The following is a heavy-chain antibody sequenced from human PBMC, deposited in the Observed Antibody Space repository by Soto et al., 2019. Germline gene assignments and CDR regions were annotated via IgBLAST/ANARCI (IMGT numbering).Heavy chain of an antibody. V-gene: IGHV4-59*12. CDR1: GGSISNFY. CDR2: VNYSGST. CDR3: ASHKDAGSERAGRDF. D-gene: IGHD6-25*01. Sequence: QVQLQESGPGLVKPSETLSLTCTVSGGSISNFYWTWIRQPPGKGLEWIGNVNYSGSTNYNPSVRCKVSTKVGTAKFRRPLNVSTVTTTDTAEYYCASHKDAGSERAGRDFWSKGTMVSVTS. J-gene: IGHJ6*04.